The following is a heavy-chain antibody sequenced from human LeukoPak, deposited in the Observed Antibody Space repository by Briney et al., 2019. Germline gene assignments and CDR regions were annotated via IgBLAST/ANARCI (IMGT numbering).Heavy chain of an antibody. CDR1: GFTFSSYS. J-gene: IGHJ3*02. Sequence: PGGSLRLSCAASGFTFSSYSMNWVRQAPGKGLEWVSSISSSSSYIYYADSVKGRFTISRDNAKNSLYLQMYSLRAEDTAVYYCARDRTGAFDIWGQGTMVTVSS. CDR3: ARDRTGAFDI. V-gene: IGHV3-21*01. CDR2: ISSSSSYI. D-gene: IGHD1-14*01.